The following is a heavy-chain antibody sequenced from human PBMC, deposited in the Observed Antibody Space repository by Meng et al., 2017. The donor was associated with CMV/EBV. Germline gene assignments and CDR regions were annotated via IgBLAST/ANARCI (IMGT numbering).Heavy chain of an antibody. CDR2: ISSSSSYI. CDR1: GSGFIFSDLW. V-gene: IGHV3-21*01. J-gene: IGHJ4*02. Sequence: EVQLVESGGGLVKPGGSLRLSCTGSGSGFIFSDLWINWVRQAPGKGLEWVSSISSSSSYIYYADSVKGRFTISRDNAKNSLYLQMNSLRAEDTAVYYCARGGYWGQGTLVTVSS. CDR3: ARGGY.